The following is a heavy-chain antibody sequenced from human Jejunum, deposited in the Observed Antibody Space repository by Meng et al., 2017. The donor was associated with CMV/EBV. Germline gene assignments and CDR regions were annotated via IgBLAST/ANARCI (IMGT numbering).Heavy chain of an antibody. D-gene: IGHD2-15*01. Sequence: GFTFSSYAMHWVRQAPGKGLEWVSITRYDGLNDYYADSVKGRFTMSKDFSKNMLYLQMSSLRVEDTAVYYCAKDRGSGGNGYGMDVWGRGTTVTVSS. J-gene: IGHJ6*02. CDR3: AKDRGSGGNGYGMDV. CDR1: GFTFSSYA. CDR2: TRYDGLND. V-gene: IGHV3-30*02.